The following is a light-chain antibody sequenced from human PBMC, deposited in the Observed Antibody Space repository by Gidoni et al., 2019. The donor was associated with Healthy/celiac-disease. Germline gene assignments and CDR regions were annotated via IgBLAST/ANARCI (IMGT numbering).Light chain of an antibody. CDR3: QQYGSPWT. J-gene: IGKJ1*01. Sequence: ELVLTQSPGTLSLSPGERATLSCRASQSVSSTYLAWYQQKPGQAPRLLIYGASSRATGIPDRFSGTGSGTDFTFTISRLEPEDFAVYYCQQYGSPWTFGQGTKVEIK. CDR1: QSVSSTY. CDR2: GAS. V-gene: IGKV3-20*01.